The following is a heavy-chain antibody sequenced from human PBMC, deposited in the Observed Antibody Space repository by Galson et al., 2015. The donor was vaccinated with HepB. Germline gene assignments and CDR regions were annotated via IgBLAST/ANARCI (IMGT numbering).Heavy chain of an antibody. CDR2: ISGSGGST. CDR3: ANSDLLGYCSGGSCYGGY. CDR1: GFTFSSYA. D-gene: IGHD2-15*01. J-gene: IGHJ4*02. V-gene: IGHV3-23*01. Sequence: SLRLSCAASGFTFSSYAMSWVRQAPGKGLEWVSAISGSGGSTYYADSVKGRFTISRDNSKNTLYLQMNSLRAEDTAVYYCANSDLLGYCSGGSCYGGYWGQGTLVTVSS.